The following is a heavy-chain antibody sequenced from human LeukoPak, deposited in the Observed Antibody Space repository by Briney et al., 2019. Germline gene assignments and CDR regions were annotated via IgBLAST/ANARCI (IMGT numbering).Heavy chain of an antibody. D-gene: IGHD3-22*01. CDR3: ARGSYDSSDFEYFHH. J-gene: IGHJ1*01. CDR2: INPNSGGT. Sequence: GASVRVSCKASGYTFTGNYMHWVQQAPGQGLEWMGWINPNSGGTNYAQKFQGRVTMTRDTSIGTAYMELNRLRSDDTAVYYCARGSYDSSDFEYFHHWGQGTLVTVSS. CDR1: GYTFTGNY. V-gene: IGHV1-2*02.